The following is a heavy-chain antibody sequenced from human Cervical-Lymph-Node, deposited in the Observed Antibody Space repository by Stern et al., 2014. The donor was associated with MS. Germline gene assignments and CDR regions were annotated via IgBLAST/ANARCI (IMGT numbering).Heavy chain of an antibody. V-gene: IGHV4-30-4*01. D-gene: IGHD5-24*01. CDR2: IHYSGTT. CDR1: GGSISSAEYY. J-gene: IGHJ4*02. CDR3: SRDADGYSLVFGY. Sequence: QVQLQESGPGLVKPSQTLSLTCAVTGGSISSAEYYWSWIRQSPGKGLGWIGYIHYSGTTYYNPSLKSRVTISVDTSKNQFSLKLRSVTAADTAVYYCSRDADGYSLVFGYWGRGTLVTVS.